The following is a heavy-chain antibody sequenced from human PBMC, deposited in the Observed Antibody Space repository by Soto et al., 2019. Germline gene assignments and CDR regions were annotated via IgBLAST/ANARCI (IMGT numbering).Heavy chain of an antibody. CDR1: GYSFTSYW. D-gene: IGHD6-6*01. CDR3: ARPRGEDIAARSDDAFDI. CDR2: IYPGDSDT. Sequence: GESLKISCKGSGYSFTSYWIGWVRQMPGKGLEWMGIIYPGDSDTRYSPSFQGQVTISADKSISTAYLQWSSLKASDPAMYYCARPRGEDIAARSDDAFDIWGQGTMVTVSS. J-gene: IGHJ3*02. V-gene: IGHV5-51*01.